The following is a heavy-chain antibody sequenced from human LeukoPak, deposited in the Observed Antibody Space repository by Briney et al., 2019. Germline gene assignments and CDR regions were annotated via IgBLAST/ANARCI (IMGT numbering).Heavy chain of an antibody. CDR3: ARATDYYGSGSSLDY. CDR2: IIPIFGTV. J-gene: IGHJ4*02. D-gene: IGHD3-10*01. CDR1: GGTFSSYA. V-gene: IGHV1-69*05. Sequence: SVKVSCKASGGTFSSYAISWVRQAPGQGLEWMGGIIPIFGTVNYAQKFQGRVTITTDGSTSTAYMELSSLRSEDTAVYYCARATDYYGSGSSLDYWGQGTLVTVSS.